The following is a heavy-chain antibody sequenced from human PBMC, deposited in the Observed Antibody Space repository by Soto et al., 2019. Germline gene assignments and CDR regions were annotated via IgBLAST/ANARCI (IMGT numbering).Heavy chain of an antibody. J-gene: IGHJ4*02. V-gene: IGHV4-30-2*01. Sequence: PSETLSLTCAVTGGSIISGGYSWSWIRQPPGKGLAWIGYFYQSGSTHYNPSLKSRVTISIARSKNQISLKLRSVTAADTAVDYCARGPAYWGRGTLVTVSS. CDR3: ARGPAY. CDR2: FYQSGST. D-gene: IGHD2-2*01. CDR1: GGSIISGGYS.